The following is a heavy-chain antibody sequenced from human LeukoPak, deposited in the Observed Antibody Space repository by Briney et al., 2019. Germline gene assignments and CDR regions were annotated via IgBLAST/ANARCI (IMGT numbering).Heavy chain of an antibody. J-gene: IGHJ4*02. D-gene: IGHD3-10*01. CDR3: ARLKGWYGEGYFDY. CDR2: IYSGGTT. CDR1: GFTVSSNY. V-gene: IGHV3-53*01. Sequence: GGSLRLSCAASGFTVSSNYMSWVRQPPGKGLEWVSVIYSGGTTFYADSVKGRFTISRDNSKNTLYLQMNSLRADDTAVYYCARLKGWYGEGYFDYWGQGTVVAVSS.